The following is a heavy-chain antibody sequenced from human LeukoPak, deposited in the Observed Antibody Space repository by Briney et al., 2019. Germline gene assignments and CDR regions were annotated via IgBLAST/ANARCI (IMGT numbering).Heavy chain of an antibody. CDR2: INHSGST. V-gene: IGHV4-34*01. J-gene: IGHJ4*02. CDR3: ARVAGQQWLVRPFDY. CDR1: GGSFSGYY. Sequence: SETLSLTCAVYGGSFSGYYWSWIRQPPGKGLEWIGEINHSGSTNSNPSLKSRVTISVDTSKNQFSLKLSSVTAADTAVYYCARVAGQQWLVRPFDYWGQGTLVTVSS. D-gene: IGHD6-19*01.